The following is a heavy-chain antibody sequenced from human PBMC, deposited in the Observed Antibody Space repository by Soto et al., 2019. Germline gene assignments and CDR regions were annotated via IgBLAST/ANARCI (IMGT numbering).Heavy chain of an antibody. CDR1: GGSFSGYY. D-gene: IGHD2-15*01. V-gene: IGHV4-34*01. J-gene: IGHJ3*02. Sequence: SETLSLTCTVYGGSFSGYYWSWIRQPPGKGLEWIGEINHSGSTNYNPSLKSRVTISVDTSKNQFSLKLSSVTAAATAVDYCARGYCSGGSCPDDAFDIWGQGTMVTVSS. CDR2: INHSGST. CDR3: ARGYCSGGSCPDDAFDI.